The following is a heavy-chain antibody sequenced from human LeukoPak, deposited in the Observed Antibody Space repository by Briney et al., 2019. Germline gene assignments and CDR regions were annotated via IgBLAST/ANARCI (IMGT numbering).Heavy chain of an antibody. Sequence: SETLSLTCAVYGGSFSGYYWSWLRQPPGKGLEWIGEINHSGSTNYNPSLKSRVTISVDTSKNQFSLKLSSVTAADTAVYYCARVAAHSSWYSYFQHWGQGTLVTVSS. D-gene: IGHD6-13*01. J-gene: IGHJ1*01. CDR2: INHSGST. CDR1: GGSFSGYY. V-gene: IGHV4-34*01. CDR3: ARVAAHSSWYSYFQH.